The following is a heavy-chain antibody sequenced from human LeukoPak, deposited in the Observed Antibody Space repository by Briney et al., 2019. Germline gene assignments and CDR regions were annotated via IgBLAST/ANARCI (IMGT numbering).Heavy chain of an antibody. Sequence: GSLRLSCAASGFTFSSYGMHWVRQAPGKGLEWVAVIWYDGSNKYYADSVKGRFTISRDNSKNTLYLQMNSLRAEDTAVYYCARDLYADYVWGSFDYWGQGTLVTVSS. J-gene: IGHJ4*02. D-gene: IGHD3-16*01. CDR1: GFTFSSYG. V-gene: IGHV3-33*01. CDR2: IWYDGSNK. CDR3: ARDLYADYVWGSFDY.